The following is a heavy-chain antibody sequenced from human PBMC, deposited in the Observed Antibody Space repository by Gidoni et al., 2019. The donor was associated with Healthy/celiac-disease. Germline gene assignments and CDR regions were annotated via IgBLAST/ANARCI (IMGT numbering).Heavy chain of an antibody. D-gene: IGHD3-22*01. CDR1: GFTFSSYG. V-gene: IGHV3-30*03. CDR3: ATWESHGGYYFDY. J-gene: IGHJ4*02. Sequence: QVQLVESGGGVVQPGRSLRLSCAASGFTFSSYGMHWVRQAPGKGLEWVAVISYDGSNKYYADSVKGRFTISRDNSKNTLYLQMNSLRAEDTAVYYCATWESHGGYYFDYWGQGTLVTVSS. CDR2: ISYDGSNK.